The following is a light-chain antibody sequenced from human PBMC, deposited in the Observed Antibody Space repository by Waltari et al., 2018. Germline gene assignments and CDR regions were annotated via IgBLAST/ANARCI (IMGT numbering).Light chain of an antibody. CDR1: FSNIGAGHA. V-gene: IGLV1-40*03. Sequence: QSVLTQPPSVSGAPGQTVTISCTGAFSNIGAGHAVHWYQRLPGAAPKLLIQKNNTRPSGVPARFSGSRSGASASLIIAGLQSEDEADYYCQSYDNKLKVFGSGTKVNVL. CDR3: QSYDNKLKV. J-gene: IGLJ6*01. CDR2: KNN.